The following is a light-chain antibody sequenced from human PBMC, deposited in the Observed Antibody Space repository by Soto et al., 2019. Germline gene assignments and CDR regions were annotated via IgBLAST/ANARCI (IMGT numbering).Light chain of an antibody. CDR3: QQYGSSPG. CDR2: GAS. V-gene: IGKV3-20*01. CDR1: QSVSSSY. Sequence: EIVLTQSPGTLSLSPGERATLSCRASQSVSSSYLAWYQQKPGQAPRLHIYGASSRATGIPDRFSGSGSGTDFTLTISRLEPEDFAVYYCQQYGSSPGFGPGTKVDIK. J-gene: IGKJ3*01.